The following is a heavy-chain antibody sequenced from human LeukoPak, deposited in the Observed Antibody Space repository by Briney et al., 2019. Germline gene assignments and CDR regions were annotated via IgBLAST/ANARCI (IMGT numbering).Heavy chain of an antibody. D-gene: IGHD6-13*01. Sequence: GGSLRLSCAASGFTFSSYSMNWVRQAPGKGLDWVSYISSSSSTIYYADSVKGRFTTSRDNAKNSLYLQMNSLRAEDTAVYYCARDLRAGYSSSWRDAFDIWGQGTMVTVSS. CDR2: ISSSSSTI. CDR1: GFTFSSYS. V-gene: IGHV3-48*04. J-gene: IGHJ3*02. CDR3: ARDLRAGYSSSWRDAFDI.